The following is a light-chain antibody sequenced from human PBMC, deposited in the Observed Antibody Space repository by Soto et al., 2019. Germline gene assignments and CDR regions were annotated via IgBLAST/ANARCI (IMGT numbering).Light chain of an antibody. CDR1: QSVNSN. V-gene: IGKV3-20*01. J-gene: IGKJ1*01. CDR3: QQYGSSSSWT. Sequence: EIVMTQSPATLSVSPGERATLSCRASQSVNSNLAWYQQRPGQAPRLLIYGASSRASGVPDRFSGSGSGTDFTLTINTLEPEDFAVYYCQQYGSSSSWTFGQGTKVDIK. CDR2: GAS.